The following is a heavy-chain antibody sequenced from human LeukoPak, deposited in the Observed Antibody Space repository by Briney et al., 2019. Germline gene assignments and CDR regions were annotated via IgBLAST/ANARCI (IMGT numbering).Heavy chain of an antibody. Sequence: PGGSLRLSCAASGFTFSSYAMHWVRQAPGKGLEWVAVISYDGSNKYYADSVKGRFTISRDNSKNTLYLQMNSLRAEDTAVYYCARDSYFDWLFGHFDYWGQGTLVTVS. J-gene: IGHJ4*02. V-gene: IGHV3-30-3*01. CDR2: ISYDGSNK. D-gene: IGHD3-9*01. CDR1: GFTFSSYA. CDR3: ARDSYFDWLFGHFDY.